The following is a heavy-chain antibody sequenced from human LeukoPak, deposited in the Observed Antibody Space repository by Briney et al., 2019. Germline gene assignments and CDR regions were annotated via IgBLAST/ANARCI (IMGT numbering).Heavy chain of an antibody. Sequence: LETLSLTCTVSGGSISSYYWSWIRQPPGKGLEWIGYIYYSGSTNYNPSLKSRVTIAVDTSKNQFSLKLSSVTAADTAVYYCARYSISYCYYGMDVWGQGTTVTVSS. CDR1: GGSISSYY. J-gene: IGHJ6*02. V-gene: IGHV4-59*01. D-gene: IGHD4-11*01. CDR3: ARYSISYCYYGMDV. CDR2: IYYSGST.